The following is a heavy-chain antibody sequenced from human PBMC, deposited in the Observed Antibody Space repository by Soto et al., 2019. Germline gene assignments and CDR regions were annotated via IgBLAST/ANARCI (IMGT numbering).Heavy chain of an antibody. D-gene: IGHD3-10*01. J-gene: IGHJ3*02. CDR3: ASSLWFGELLGAFDI. CDR1: GFTFSSYG. CDR2: IWYDGSNK. V-gene: IGHV3-33*01. Sequence: PGGSLRLSCAASGFTFSSYGMHWVRQAPGKGLEWVAVIWYDGSNKYYADSVKGRFTISRDNSKNTLYLQMNSLRAEDTAVYYCASSLWFGELLGAFDIWGQGTMVTVSS.